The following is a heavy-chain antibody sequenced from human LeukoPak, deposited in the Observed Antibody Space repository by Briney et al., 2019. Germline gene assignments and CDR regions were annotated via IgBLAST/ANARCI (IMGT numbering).Heavy chain of an antibody. CDR2: IIPIFGTA. CDR1: GGTFSSYA. J-gene: IGHJ3*02. D-gene: IGHD3-3*01. V-gene: IGHV1-69*05. Sequence: ASVKVSCKASGGTFSSYAISWVRQAPGQGLEWMGGIIPIFGTANYAQKFQGRVTITTDESTSTAYMELSSLRSEDTAVYYCARVGGLTYYDFWSGSPSSFDAFDIWGQGTMVTVSS. CDR3: ARVGGLTYYDFWSGSPSSFDAFDI.